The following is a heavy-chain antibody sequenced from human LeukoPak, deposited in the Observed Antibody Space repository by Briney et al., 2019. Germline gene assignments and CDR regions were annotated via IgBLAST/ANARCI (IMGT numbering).Heavy chain of an antibody. J-gene: IGHJ3*02. CDR1: GFTFSSYG. V-gene: IGHV3-30*03. D-gene: IGHD5-18*01. Sequence: GGSLRLSCAASGFTFSSYGMHWVRQAPGKGLEWVAVISYDGSNKYYADSVKGRFTISRDNARNSLYLRMNSLRAEDTAVYYCARPGTYGYAFDIWGQGTMVTVSS. CDR3: ARPGTYGYAFDI. CDR2: ISYDGSNK.